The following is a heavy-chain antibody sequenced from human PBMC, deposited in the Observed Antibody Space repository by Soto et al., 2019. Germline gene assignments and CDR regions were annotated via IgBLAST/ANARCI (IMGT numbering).Heavy chain of an antibody. J-gene: IGHJ6*03. CDR1: GYTFTSYD. V-gene: IGHV1-8*01. CDR2: MNPNSGNT. D-gene: IGHD3-10*01. Sequence: GASVKVSCKASGYTFTSYDINWVRQATGQGLEWMGWMNPNSGNTGYAQKFQGRVTMTRNTSISTAYMELSSLRSEDTAVYYCARGLGSTMVRGVITYYYYMDVWGKGTTVTVSS. CDR3: ARGLGSTMVRGVITYYYYMDV.